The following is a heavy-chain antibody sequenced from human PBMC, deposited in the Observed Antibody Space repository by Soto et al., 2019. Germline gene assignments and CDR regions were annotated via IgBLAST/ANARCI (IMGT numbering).Heavy chain of an antibody. Sequence: QVQLVQSGAEVKKPGASVKVSCKASGYTFTSYGISWVRQAPGQGLEWMGWISAYNSNTKYAQKLQGRATITTDTCMSTAYMELWTLSADVTAVFYCARDKGYCSGSYYGYWGQGTLVSVSS. J-gene: IGHJ4*02. CDR3: ARDKGYCSGSYYGY. CDR1: GYTFTSYG. D-gene: IGHD3-10*01. CDR2: ISAYNSNT. V-gene: IGHV1-18*01.